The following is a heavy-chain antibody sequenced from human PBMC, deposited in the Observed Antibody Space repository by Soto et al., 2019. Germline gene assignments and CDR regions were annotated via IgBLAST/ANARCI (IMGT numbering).Heavy chain of an antibody. D-gene: IGHD3-22*01. CDR1: GYTLTSHG. CDR2: VSTYNGNT. J-gene: IGHJ4*02. Sequence: QVQLVQSGAEVKKPGASVKVSCKASGYTLTSHGISWVRQAPGQGIEWMGWVSTYNGNTKYAQKFQGRVTMTADTSTNTAHMELRSLRSDDTDMYYCARGYYDRSGPFDYWGQGTLVTVSS. CDR3: ARGYYDRSGPFDY. V-gene: IGHV1-18*01.